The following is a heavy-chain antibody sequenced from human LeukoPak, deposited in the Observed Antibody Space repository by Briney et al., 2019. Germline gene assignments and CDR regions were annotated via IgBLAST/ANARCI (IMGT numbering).Heavy chain of an antibody. V-gene: IGHV4-39*07. CDR1: GDSISSSSYY. CDR3: ARGRGGYCSSTSWIHGMRVCYYYYYMDV. Sequence: SETLSLTCTVSGDSISSSSYYWSWIRQPPGKGLEWIGEINHSGSTNYNPSLKSRVTISVDTSKNQFSLKLSSVTAADTAVYYCARGRGGYCSSTSWIHGMRVCYYYYYMDVWGKGTTVTISS. D-gene: IGHD2-2*01. J-gene: IGHJ6*03. CDR2: INHSGST.